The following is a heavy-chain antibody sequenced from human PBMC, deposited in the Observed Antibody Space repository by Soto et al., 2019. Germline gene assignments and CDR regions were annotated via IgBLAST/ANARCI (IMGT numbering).Heavy chain of an antibody. V-gene: IGHV1-2*06. D-gene: IGHD2-15*01. CDR1: GYTFTGYF. Sequence: ASVKVSCKASGYTFTGYFIHWLRHAPGQVLEWMGRINPNSGATNYARKFHDRVTMTRDTSCDTAYMELSSLRSDDAAIYYCANLPPTPDWFDPWGQGTMVTVSS. J-gene: IGHJ5*02. CDR2: INPNSGAT. CDR3: ANLPPTPDWFDP.